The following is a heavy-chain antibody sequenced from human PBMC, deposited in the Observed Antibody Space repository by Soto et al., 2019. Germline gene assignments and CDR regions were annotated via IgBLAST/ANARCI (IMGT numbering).Heavy chain of an antibody. V-gene: IGHV3-11*01. CDR1: GFTFSDYY. D-gene: IGHD3-16*01. J-gene: IGHJ6*02. Sequence: QVQLVESGGGLVNPGGSLRLSCAASGFTFSDYYMTWIRQAPGKGLEWVSYISSSSYTIYYADSVQGRFTISRDNAKNSLYLQMNNLRAEDSAVYYCARVGQDYYYGMDVWGQGTTVTVSS. CDR3: ARVGQDYYYGMDV. CDR2: ISSSSYTI.